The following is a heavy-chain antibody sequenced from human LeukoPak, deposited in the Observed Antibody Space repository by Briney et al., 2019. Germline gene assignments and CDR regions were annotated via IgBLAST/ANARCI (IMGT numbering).Heavy chain of an antibody. CDR1: GFTFSSYS. CDR2: ISSSSSYI. Sequence: GGSLRLSCAASGFTFSSYSMNWVRQAPGKGLEWVSSISSSSSYIYYADSVKGRFTISRDNAKNSLYLQMNSLRAEDTAVYYCARGPYSSGQGAFDIWGQGTMVTVSS. CDR3: ARGPYSSGQGAFDI. V-gene: IGHV3-21*01. J-gene: IGHJ3*02. D-gene: IGHD3-22*01.